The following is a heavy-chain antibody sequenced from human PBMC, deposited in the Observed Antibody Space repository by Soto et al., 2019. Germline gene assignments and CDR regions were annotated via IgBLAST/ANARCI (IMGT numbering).Heavy chain of an antibody. D-gene: IGHD3-10*01. CDR3: TKLHGSGSYYPVSCFGY. CDR1: GFTFSSYA. J-gene: IGHJ4*02. CDR2: ISGSGGST. V-gene: IGHV3-23*01. Sequence: GGSLRLSCAASGFTFSSYAMSWVRQAPGKGLEWVSAISGSGGSTYYADSVKGRFTISRDNSKNTLYLQMNSLRAEDTAVYYCTKLHGSGSYYPVSCFGYWGQGTLVTVSS.